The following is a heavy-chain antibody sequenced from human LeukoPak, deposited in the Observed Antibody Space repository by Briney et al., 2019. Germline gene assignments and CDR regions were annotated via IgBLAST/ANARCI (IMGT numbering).Heavy chain of an antibody. J-gene: IGHJ3*02. V-gene: IGHV3-11*01. Sequence: GGSLRLSCAASGFTFSDYYMSWIRQAPGKGLEWVSYISSSGSTIYYADSVKGRFTISRDNAKNSLYLQINSLRAEDTAVYYCAREASYDILTGYYRAFDIWGQGTMVTVSS. CDR3: AREASYDILTGYYRAFDI. D-gene: IGHD3-9*01. CDR2: ISSSGSTI. CDR1: GFTFSDYY.